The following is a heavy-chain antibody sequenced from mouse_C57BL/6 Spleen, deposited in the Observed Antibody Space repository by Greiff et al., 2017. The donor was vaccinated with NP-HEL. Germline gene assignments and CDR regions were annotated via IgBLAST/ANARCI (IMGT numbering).Heavy chain of an antibody. J-gene: IGHJ2*01. CDR2: IHPNSGST. V-gene: IGHV1-64*01. D-gene: IGHD2-2*01. CDR1: GYTFTSSW. Sequence: VQLQQPGAELVKPGASVKLSCKASGYTFTSSWMHWVKQRPGQGLEWIGMIHPNSGSTNYNEKFKSKATLTVDKSSSTAYMQLSSLTSEDSAVYYCARAGYVDFDYWGQGTTLTVSS. CDR3: ARAGYVDFDY.